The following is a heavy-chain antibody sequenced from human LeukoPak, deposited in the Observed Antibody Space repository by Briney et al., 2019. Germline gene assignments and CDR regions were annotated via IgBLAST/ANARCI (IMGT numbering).Heavy chain of an antibody. CDR3: ARGAPARDFWSGYYTVVDY. CDR2: ISSSSSYI. Sequence: KPGGSLRLSCAASGFTFSSYSMNWVRQAPGKGLEWVSSISSSSSYIYYADSVKGRFTISNDKAKNSLYLQMNSLRAEDTAVYYCARGAPARDFWSGYYTVVDYWGQGTLVTVSS. V-gene: IGHV3-21*01. CDR1: GFTFSSYS. D-gene: IGHD3-3*01. J-gene: IGHJ4*02.